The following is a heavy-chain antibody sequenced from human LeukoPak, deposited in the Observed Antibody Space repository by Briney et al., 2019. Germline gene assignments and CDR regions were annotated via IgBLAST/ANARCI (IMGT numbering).Heavy chain of an antibody. CDR1: GGSFSGYY. V-gene: IGHV4-59*01. CDR2: IYYSGSA. Sequence: PSETLSLTCAVYGGSFSGYYWSWIRQPPGKGLEWIGYIYYSGSANYNPSLKSRVTISVDTSKDQFSLKLRSVTAADTAVYYCARERRSAAANYFDYWSQGTLVTVSS. CDR3: ARERRSAAANYFDY. J-gene: IGHJ4*02. D-gene: IGHD2-2*01.